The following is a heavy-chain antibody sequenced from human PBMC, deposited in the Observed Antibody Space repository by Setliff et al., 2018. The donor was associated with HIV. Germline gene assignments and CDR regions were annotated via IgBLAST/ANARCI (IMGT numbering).Heavy chain of an antibody. CDR2: IFYGGRT. Sequence: SETLSLTCTVSGGSISPSSFSWGWVRQSPGRGLEWIGSIFYGGRTYYNPSLRSRLTMSVDTSKIQSSLELRSLTAADTAVYYCARGYGGTYYSDSSGYYYKVDAFDIWGQGTVVTVS. CDR3: ARGYGGTYYSDSSGYYYKVDAFDI. D-gene: IGHD3-22*01. V-gene: IGHV4-39*07. CDR1: GGSISPSSFS. J-gene: IGHJ3*02.